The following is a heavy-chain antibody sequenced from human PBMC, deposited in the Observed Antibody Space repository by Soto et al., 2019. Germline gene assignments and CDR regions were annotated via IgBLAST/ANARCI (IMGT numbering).Heavy chain of an antibody. J-gene: IGHJ6*02. V-gene: IGHV4-34*01. CDR1: GGSFSGYY. CDR3: ARSYGDYVTGHYSYYGMDV. CDR2: INHSGST. D-gene: IGHD4-17*01. Sequence: PSETLSLTCAVYGGSFSGYYWNWIRQPPGKGLEWIGEINHSGSTNYNSSLKSRVTISVDTSKNQFSLKLSSVTAADTSVYYCARSYGDYVTGHYSYYGMDVWGQGTTVTVSS.